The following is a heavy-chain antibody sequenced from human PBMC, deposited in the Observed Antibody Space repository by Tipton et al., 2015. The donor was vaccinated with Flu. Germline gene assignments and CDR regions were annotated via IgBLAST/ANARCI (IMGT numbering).Heavy chain of an antibody. Sequence: SLRLSCAASGFTFSSYEMNWVRHAPGKGLEWVSYISSSGSTIYYADSVKGRFTISRDNAKNSLYLQMNSLRAEDTAVYYCARDREPCSGGSCSPHYGMDVWGQGTTVTVSS. D-gene: IGHD2-15*01. CDR2: ISSSGSTI. J-gene: IGHJ6*02. CDR3: ARDREPCSGGSCSPHYGMDV. CDR1: GFTFSSYE. V-gene: IGHV3-48*03.